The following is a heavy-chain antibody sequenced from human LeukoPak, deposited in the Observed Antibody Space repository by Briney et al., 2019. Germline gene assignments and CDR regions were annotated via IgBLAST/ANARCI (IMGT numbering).Heavy chain of an antibody. CDR1: GLTFSSYA. CDR2: ISGSGGST. J-gene: IGHJ4*02. D-gene: IGHD2-2*01. V-gene: IGHV3-23*01. CDR3: AKSSGVVVVPAATVPFFDY. Sequence: GGSLRLSCAASGLTFSSYAMSWVRQAPGKGLEWVSAISGSGGSTYYADSVKGRFTISRDNSKNTLYLQMNSLRAEDTAVYYCAKSSGVVVVPAATVPFFDYWGQGTLVTVSS.